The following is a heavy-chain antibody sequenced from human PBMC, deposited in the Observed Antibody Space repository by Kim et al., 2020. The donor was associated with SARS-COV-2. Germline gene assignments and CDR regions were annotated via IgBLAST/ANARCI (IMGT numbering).Heavy chain of an antibody. CDR3: ALENTYLQAKYYYYYMGV. V-gene: IGHV4-34*01. J-gene: IGHJ6*03. D-gene: IGHD1-1*01. CDR1: GGSFSGYY. CDR2: INHSGST. Sequence: SETLSLTCAVYGGSFSGYYWSWIRQPPGKGLEWIGEINHSGSTNYNPSLKSGGTIPVDTSKNQFSLKLSSVTAADTAVYYCALENTYLQAKYYYYYMGVWGKGTTVTVSS.